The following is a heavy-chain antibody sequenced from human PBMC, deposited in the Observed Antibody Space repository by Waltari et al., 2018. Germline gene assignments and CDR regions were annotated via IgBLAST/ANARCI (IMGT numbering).Heavy chain of an antibody. J-gene: IGHJ4*02. CDR3: ARGLGDYTY. CDR2: IKSTGSTI. D-gene: IGHD4-17*01. CDR1: GFNFSTYS. V-gene: IGHV3-48*02. Sequence: EVQLVESGGGLVQRGGSLRLSCAASGFNFSTYSMNWVRQAPGKGVEWISYIKSTGSTIHYADSVKGRFTISRDNAKNSLYLQMNSLRDEDTAVYYCARGLGDYTYWGQGTLVTVSS.